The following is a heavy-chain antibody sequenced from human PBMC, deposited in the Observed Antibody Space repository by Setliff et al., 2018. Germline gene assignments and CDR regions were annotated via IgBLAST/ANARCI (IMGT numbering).Heavy chain of an antibody. Sequence: TVSGASISSGSYYWSWIRQPAGKGLEWIGHIYTSGSTNYNPSLKSRVTISADTSKNLLSLKLSSVTAADTAVYYCATGIYDILQRGTDVWGQGTTVTAP. J-gene: IGHJ6*02. V-gene: IGHV4-61*09. CDR1: GASISSGSYY. CDR2: IYTSGST. D-gene: IGHD3-9*01. CDR3: ATGIYDILQRGTDV.